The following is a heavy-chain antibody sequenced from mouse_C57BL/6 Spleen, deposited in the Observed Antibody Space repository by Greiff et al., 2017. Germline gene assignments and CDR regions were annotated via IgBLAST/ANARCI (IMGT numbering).Heavy chain of an antibody. CDR3: ARVGSLGAMDY. J-gene: IGHJ4*01. V-gene: IGHV1-69*01. CDR2: IDPSDSYT. Sequence: VQLQQSGAELVMPGASVKLSCKASGYTFTSYWMHWVKQRPGQGLEWIGEIDPSDSYTNYNQKFKGKSTLTVDKSSSTAYMQLSSLTSEDSAVYYCARVGSLGAMDYWGQGTSVTVSS. D-gene: IGHD6-2*01. CDR1: GYTFTSYW.